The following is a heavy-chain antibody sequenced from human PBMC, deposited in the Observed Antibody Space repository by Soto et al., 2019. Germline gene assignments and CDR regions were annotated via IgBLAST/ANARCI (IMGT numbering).Heavy chain of an antibody. D-gene: IGHD6-25*01. CDR3: AKDLAALDAFDI. J-gene: IGHJ3*02. CDR2: ISYDGSNK. V-gene: IGHV3-30*18. Sequence: QVQLVESGGGVVQPGRSLRLSCAASGFTFSSYGMHWVRQAPGKGLEWVAVISYDGSNKYYADSVKGRFTISRDNSKNTLYLQMNSLRAEDTAVYYCAKDLAALDAFDIWGQGTMVTVSS. CDR1: GFTFSSYG.